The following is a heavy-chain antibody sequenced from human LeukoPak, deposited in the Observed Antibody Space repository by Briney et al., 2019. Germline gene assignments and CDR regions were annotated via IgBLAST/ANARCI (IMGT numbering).Heavy chain of an antibody. CDR1: GYTFISHD. Sequence: ASVKVSCKASGYTFISHDINWVRQATGQGLEWMGWINPNSGNTGYAQKFQGRVTFTRNTSISTAYMELSSLRSEDTAVYYCARAGRFDSGHAWFDPWGQGTLVTVS. CDR2: INPNSGNT. D-gene: IGHD5-12*01. V-gene: IGHV1-8*03. J-gene: IGHJ5*02. CDR3: ARAGRFDSGHAWFDP.